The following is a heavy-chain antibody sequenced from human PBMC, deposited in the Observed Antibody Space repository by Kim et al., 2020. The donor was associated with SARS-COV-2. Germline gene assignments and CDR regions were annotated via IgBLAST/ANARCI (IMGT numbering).Heavy chain of an antibody. J-gene: IGHJ5*02. V-gene: IGHV4-34*01. CDR3: ARGGRWIQKFDP. CDR2: MNHSGSS. D-gene: IGHD5-18*01. Sequence: SETLSLTCAVYGGSFSGNYWSWICQPPGPGLEWIGEMNHSGSSNYNPSLKSRVTISVDTSKHQFSLNLSSVTAGDTAASYSARGGRWIQKFDPWALGTL. CDR1: GGSFSGNY.